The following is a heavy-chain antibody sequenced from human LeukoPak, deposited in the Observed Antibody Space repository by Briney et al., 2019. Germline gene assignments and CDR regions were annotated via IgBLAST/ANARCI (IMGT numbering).Heavy chain of an antibody. J-gene: IGHJ6*03. V-gene: IGHV4-34*01. CDR3: ARANAYYSYYMDV. CDR2: INHSRST. CDR1: GGSFSGYY. Sequence: SETLSLTCAVYGGSFSGYYWSWIRQPPGKGLEWIGEINHSRSTNYNPSLKSRVTISVDTSKHQFSLTPSSVTAADTAVYCCARANAYYSYYMDVWGKGTTVTVSS.